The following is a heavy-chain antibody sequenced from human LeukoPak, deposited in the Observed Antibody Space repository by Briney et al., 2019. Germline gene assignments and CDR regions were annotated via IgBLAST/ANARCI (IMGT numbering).Heavy chain of an antibody. J-gene: IGHJ4*02. V-gene: IGHV3-23*01. CDR3: ARDYGVVVPAAMGGGDY. CDR1: GFTFSSFG. CDR2: ITGSGRST. D-gene: IGHD2-2*01. Sequence: GGSLRLSCAASGFTFSSFGMSWVRQAPGKGLEWVSAITGSGRSTYYADSVKGRFTISRDNSKNTLYLQMNSLRAEDTAVYYCARDYGVVVPAAMGGGDYWGQGTLVTVSS.